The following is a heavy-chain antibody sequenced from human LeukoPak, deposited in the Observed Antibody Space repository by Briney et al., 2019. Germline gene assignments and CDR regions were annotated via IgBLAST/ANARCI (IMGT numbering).Heavy chain of an antibody. CDR1: GFSFSDYW. D-gene: IGHD2-15*01. CDR3: ARDSRPRGGSCFDN. V-gene: IGHV3-7*01. J-gene: IGHJ4*02. Sequence: PGGSLRLSCAASGFSFSDYWMSWVRQAPGKGPEWVADIKEDGGDKYYRDSVKGRFTISKDQGKNSVFLEMNSLRPEDTGLYYCARDSRPRGGSCFDNWGQGTLVTVSS. CDR2: IKEDGGDK.